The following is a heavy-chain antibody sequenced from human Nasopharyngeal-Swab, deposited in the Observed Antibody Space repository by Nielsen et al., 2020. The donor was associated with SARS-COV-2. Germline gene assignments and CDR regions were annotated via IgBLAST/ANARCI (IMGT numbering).Heavy chain of an antibody. J-gene: IGHJ6*02. CDR3: ARAGVVVPAAINYYYGMDV. CDR1: GFTSSSYW. D-gene: IGHD2-2*01. CDR2: IKQDGSEK. Sequence: GESLKISCAASGFTSSSYWMSWVRQAPGKGLEWVANIKQDGSEKYYVDSVRGRFTISRDNAKNTLYLQMNSLRAEDTAVYYCARAGVVVPAAINYYYGMDVWGQGTTVTVSS. V-gene: IGHV3-7*01.